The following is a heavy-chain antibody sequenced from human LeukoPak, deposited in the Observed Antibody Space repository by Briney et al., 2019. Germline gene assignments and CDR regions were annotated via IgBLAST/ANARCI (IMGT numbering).Heavy chain of an antibody. CDR2: ITSSGSYI. CDR3: ARDGGSGWAYWYFDL. J-gene: IGHJ2*01. CDR1: GFSFSTYS. V-gene: IGHV3-21*01. D-gene: IGHD6-19*01. Sequence: GGSLRLSCAASGFSFSTYSMNWVRQAPGRGLEWVSSITSSGSYIYYADSVKGRFTISRDNAKNSLYLQMNSLRAEDTAVYYCARDGGSGWAYWYFDLWGRGTLVTVSS.